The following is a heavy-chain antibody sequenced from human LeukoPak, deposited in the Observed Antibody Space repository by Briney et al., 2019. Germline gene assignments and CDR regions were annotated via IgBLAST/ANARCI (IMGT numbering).Heavy chain of an antibody. CDR3: AREAIYDYVWGSYRPSEIDY. V-gene: IGHV3-30-3*01. D-gene: IGHD3-16*02. CDR2: ISYDGSNK. CDR1: GFTFSSYA. J-gene: IGHJ4*02. Sequence: GGSLRLSCAASGFTFSSYAMHWVRQAPGKGLEWVAVISYDGSNKYYADSVKGRFTISRDNSKNTLYLQMNSLSAEDTAVYYCAREAIYDYVWGSYRPSEIDYWGQGTLVTVSS.